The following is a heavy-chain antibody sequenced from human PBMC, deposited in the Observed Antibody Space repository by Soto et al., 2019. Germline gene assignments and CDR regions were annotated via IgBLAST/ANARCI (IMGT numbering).Heavy chain of an antibody. V-gene: IGHV1-8*01. CDR3: ASLGGGYDYGGADY. CDR2: MNPNSGNT. J-gene: IGHJ4*02. D-gene: IGHD5-12*01. CDR1: GYTFTSYD. Sequence: VASVKVSCKASGYTFTSYDINWVRQATGQGLEWMGWMNPNSGNTGYAQKFQGRVTMTRNTSISTAYMELSSLRSEDTAVYYCASLGGGYDYGGADYWGQGTLVTVSS.